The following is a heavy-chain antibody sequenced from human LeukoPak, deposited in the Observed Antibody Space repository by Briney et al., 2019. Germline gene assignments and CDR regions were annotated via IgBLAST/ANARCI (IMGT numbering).Heavy chain of an antibody. CDR3: ARDQGYYGSGSYYNVFDY. Sequence: GGSLRLSCAASGFTFSSYSMNWVRQAPGKGLEWVSSISSSSSYIYYADSVKGRFTISRDNAKNSLYLQMNSLRAEDTAVYYCARDQGYYGSGSYYNVFDYWGQGTLVTVSS. J-gene: IGHJ4*02. D-gene: IGHD3-10*01. CDR2: ISSSSSYI. V-gene: IGHV3-21*01. CDR1: GFTFSSYS.